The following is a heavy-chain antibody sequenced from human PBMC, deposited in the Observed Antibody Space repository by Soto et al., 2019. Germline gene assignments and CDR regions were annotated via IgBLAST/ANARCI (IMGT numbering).Heavy chain of an antibody. CDR2: ISASSNTM. CDR3: ASGDYGDYV. CDR1: GFSFSSYG. Sequence: EVERVESGGGLVQPGGSLRLSCAASGFSFSSYGMNWVRHAPGKGLEWFSYISASSNTMYYADSVKGRFTISRDNAKNSLYLQMNSLRDEDTAVYYCASGDYGDYVWGQGTTVTVSS. J-gene: IGHJ6*02. D-gene: IGHD4-17*01. V-gene: IGHV3-48*02.